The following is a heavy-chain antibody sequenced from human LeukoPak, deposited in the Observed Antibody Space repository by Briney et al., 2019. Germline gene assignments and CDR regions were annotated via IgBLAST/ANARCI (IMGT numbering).Heavy chain of an antibody. CDR3: AKGGTTVTTYDFWWFDP. J-gene: IGHJ5*02. V-gene: IGHV3-64*01. Sequence: TGGSLRLSCAASGFTFSNYAMHWVRQAPGKGLEYVSAISSNGGNTYYANSVKGRFTISRDNSKNTLYLQMGSLRAEDMARYYCAKGGTTVTTYDFWWFDPWGQGTLVTVSS. CDR1: GFTFSNYA. CDR2: ISSNGGNT. D-gene: IGHD4-17*01.